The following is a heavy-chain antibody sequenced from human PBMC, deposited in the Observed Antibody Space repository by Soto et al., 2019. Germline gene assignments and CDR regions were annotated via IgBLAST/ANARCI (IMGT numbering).Heavy chain of an antibody. D-gene: IGHD6-19*01. Sequence: SETLSLTCTVSGGSISSYYWSWIRQPPGKGLEWIGYIYYSGSTNYNPSLKSRVTISVDTSKNQFSLKLSSVTAADTAVYYCARGGRYSSGWYYYYGMDVWGQGTTVTVSS. CDR2: IYYSGST. J-gene: IGHJ6*02. CDR1: GGSISSYY. CDR3: ARGGRYSSGWYYYYGMDV. V-gene: IGHV4-59*01.